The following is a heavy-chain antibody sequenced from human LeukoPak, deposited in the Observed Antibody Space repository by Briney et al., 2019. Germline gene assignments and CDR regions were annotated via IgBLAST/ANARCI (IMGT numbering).Heavy chain of an antibody. CDR2: INSDGSST. J-gene: IGHJ3*02. CDR1: GFTFSSYW. D-gene: IGHD3-3*01. V-gene: IGHV3-74*01. CDR3: ARPYDFWSGLDAFDI. Sequence: PGGSLRLSCAASGFTFSSYWMHWVRQAPGKGLVWVSRINSDGSSTSYADSVKGRFTISRDNAKNTLYLQMNSLRAEDTAVYYCARPYDFWSGLDAFDIWGQGTMATVSS.